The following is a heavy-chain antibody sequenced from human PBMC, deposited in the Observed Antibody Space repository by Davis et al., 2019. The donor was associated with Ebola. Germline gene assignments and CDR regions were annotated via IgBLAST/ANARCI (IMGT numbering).Heavy chain of an antibody. V-gene: IGHV5-51*01. CDR3: ARGTDGYNPGGYFDS. CDR1: GNSFTSHW. Sequence: GESLKISCKDSGNSFTSHWIGWVRQMPGKGLEWMGIIYTGDSDTRYSPSFLGQVTFSADKSISTAYLQWSSLRASDTATYYCARGTDGYNPGGYFDSWGQGSLVTVSS. D-gene: IGHD5-24*01. CDR2: IYTGDSDT. J-gene: IGHJ4*02.